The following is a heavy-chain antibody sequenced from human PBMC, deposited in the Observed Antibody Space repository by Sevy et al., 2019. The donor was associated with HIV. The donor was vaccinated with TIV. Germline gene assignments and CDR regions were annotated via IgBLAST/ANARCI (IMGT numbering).Heavy chain of an antibody. J-gene: IGHJ3*02. V-gene: IGHV3-23*01. D-gene: IGHD3-22*01. Sequence: GGSLRLSCVGSGFRFGSQAMSWVRQAPGKGLEWVSGMSGRGDSRGYAHSVKGRFTISRDKSKNTLYLQMNSLRTEDTALYYCAGGRYDSSGSFDALDIWGQGTMVTV. CDR1: GFRFGSQA. CDR3: AGGRYDSSGSFDALDI. CDR2: MSGRGDSR.